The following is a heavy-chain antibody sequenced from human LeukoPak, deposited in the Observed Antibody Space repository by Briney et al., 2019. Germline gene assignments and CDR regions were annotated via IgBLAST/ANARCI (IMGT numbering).Heavy chain of an antibody. V-gene: IGHV4-39*07. J-gene: IGHJ4*02. D-gene: IGHD3-3*01. CDR2: IYYSGST. CDR1: GGSISSSSYY. CDR3: ARCRYYDFWSGYLPFDY. Sequence: SETLSLTCTVSGGSISSSSYYWGWIRQPPGKGLEWIGSIYYSGSTYYNPSLKSRVTISVDTSKNQFSLELSSVTAADTAVYYCARCRYYDFWSGYLPFDYWGQGTLVTVSS.